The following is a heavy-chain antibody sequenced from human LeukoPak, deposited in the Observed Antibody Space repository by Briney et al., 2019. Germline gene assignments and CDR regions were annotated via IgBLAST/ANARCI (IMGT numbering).Heavy chain of an antibody. V-gene: IGHV3-21*01. D-gene: IGHD3-16*02. J-gene: IGHJ4*02. Sequence: GGSLSLSCAASEFTFSSYSMNWVRQAPGKGLEWVSSISSSSEFIYYADSVKGRFTISRDNARNSLYLQMNSLRAEDTAVYYCARWLGAIAWPYYFDYWGQGTLVTVSS. CDR2: ISSSSEFI. CDR3: ARWLGAIAWPYYFDY. CDR1: EFTFSSYS.